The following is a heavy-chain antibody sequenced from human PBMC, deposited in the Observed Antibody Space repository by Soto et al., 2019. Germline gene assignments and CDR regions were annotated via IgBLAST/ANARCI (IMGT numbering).Heavy chain of an antibody. Sequence: ASVKVSCKASGYTFTGHQIHWVRQAPGQGLEWVGWINPNTGDTNYSQRFQGWVTMTSDTSISTAYMDPVDTATYYCAQRTPEYGMDVWGQGTMVTVSS. D-gene: IGHD5-18*01. CDR2: INPNTGDT. CDR3: EYGMDV. V-gene: IGHV1-2*04. J-gene: IGHJ6*02. CDR1: GYTFTGHQ.